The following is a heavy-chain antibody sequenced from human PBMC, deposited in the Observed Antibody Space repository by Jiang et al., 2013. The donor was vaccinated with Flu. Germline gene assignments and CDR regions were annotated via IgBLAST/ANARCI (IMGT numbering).Heavy chain of an antibody. CDR2: IYYSGPT. J-gene: IGHJ5*02. Sequence: LLKPSETLPLTCIVSGGSISNYYWNWIRQPPGKGLEWIGYIYYSGPTNYNPSLESRVSISADTSKNQISLTLSSVTAADTAVYYCARMTYGVNRTNWFDPVGPGNPGHRL. D-gene: IGHD4-23*01. CDR1: GGSISNYY. CDR3: ARMTYGVNRTNWFDP. V-gene: IGHV4-59*08.